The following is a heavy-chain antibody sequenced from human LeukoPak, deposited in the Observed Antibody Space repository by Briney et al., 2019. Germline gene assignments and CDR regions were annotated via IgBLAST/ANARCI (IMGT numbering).Heavy chain of an antibody. CDR2: LKQDGSEK. Sequence: PGGSLRLSCAASGFTFSSYWMSWVRQAPGKGLEWVANLKQDGSEKYYVDSVKGRFTISRDSAKNSLYLQMNSLRAEDTAVYYCATSDYYDSSGYYHWGQGTLVTVSS. CDR3: ATSDYYDSSGYYH. J-gene: IGHJ5*02. V-gene: IGHV3-7*01. D-gene: IGHD3-22*01. CDR1: GFTFSSYW.